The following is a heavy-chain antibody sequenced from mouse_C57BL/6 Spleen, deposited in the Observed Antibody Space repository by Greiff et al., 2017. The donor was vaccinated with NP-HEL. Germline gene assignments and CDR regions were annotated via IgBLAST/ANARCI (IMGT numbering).Heavy chain of an antibody. V-gene: IGHV5-6*02. CDR1: GFTFSSYG. CDR3: ARQDYGSSYLWYFDV. D-gene: IGHD1-1*01. Sequence: DVKLVESGGDLVKPGGSLKLSCAASGFTFSSYGMSWVRQTPDKRLEWVATISSGGSYTYYPDSVKGRFTISRDNAKNTLYLQMSSLKSEDTAMYYCARQDYGSSYLWYFDVWGTGTTVTVSS. CDR2: ISSGGSYT. J-gene: IGHJ1*03.